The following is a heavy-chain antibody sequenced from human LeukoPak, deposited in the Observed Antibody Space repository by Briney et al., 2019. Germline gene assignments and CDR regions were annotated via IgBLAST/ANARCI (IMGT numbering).Heavy chain of an antibody. Sequence: GGSLRLSCAASGFTFSSYDMHWVRRATGKGLEWVSAIGTAGDTYYPGSVKGRFTISRENAKNSLYLQMNSLRAEDTAVYYCARGTDDSSGYYDYWGQGTLVTVSS. V-gene: IGHV3-13*01. CDR2: IGTAGDT. CDR1: GFTFSSYD. CDR3: ARGTDDSSGYYDY. D-gene: IGHD3-22*01. J-gene: IGHJ4*02.